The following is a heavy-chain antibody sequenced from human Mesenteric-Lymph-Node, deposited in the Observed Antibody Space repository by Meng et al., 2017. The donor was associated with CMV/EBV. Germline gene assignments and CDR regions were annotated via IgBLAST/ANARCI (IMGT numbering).Heavy chain of an antibody. D-gene: IGHD6-6*01. CDR3: ARGGGSTSSE. V-gene: IGHV1-2*02. Sequence: ASVKVSCKASGYTFTGYYMHWVRQAPGQGLEWMGWINPNSGGTNYAQKFQGRVTMTRNTSISTAYMELSSLRSEDTAVYYCARGGGSTSSEWGQGTLVTVSS. J-gene: IGHJ4*02. CDR2: INPNSGGT. CDR1: GYTFTGYY.